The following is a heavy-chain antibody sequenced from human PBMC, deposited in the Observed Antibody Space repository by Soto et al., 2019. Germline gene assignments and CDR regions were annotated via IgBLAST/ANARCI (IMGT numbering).Heavy chain of an antibody. CDR1: GFTVSSNY. V-gene: IGHV3-66*01. CDR3: ARDLTGAARPVYYYYYYMDV. CDR2: IYSGGST. D-gene: IGHD6-6*01. Sequence: VQLVESGGGLVQPGGSLRLSCAASGFTVSSNYMSWVRQAPGKGLEWVSVIYSGGSTYYADSVKGRFTISRDNSKNTLYLQMNSLRAEDTAVYYCARDLTGAARPVYYYYYYMDVWGKGTTVTVSS. J-gene: IGHJ6*03.